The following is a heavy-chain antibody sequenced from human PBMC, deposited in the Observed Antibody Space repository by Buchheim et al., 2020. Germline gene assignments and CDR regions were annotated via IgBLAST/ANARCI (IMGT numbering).Heavy chain of an antibody. J-gene: IGHJ5*02. CDR3: ARNRDSPAIFGVVNINWFDP. Sequence: QLQLQESGPGLVKPSETLSLTCTVSGGSISSSSYYWGWIRQPPGKGLEWIGSIYYSGSTYYNPSLKSRVTISVDTSKNQFSLKLSSVTAADTAVYYCARNRDSPAIFGVVNINWFDPWGQGTL. CDR2: IYYSGST. V-gene: IGHV4-39*01. D-gene: IGHD3-3*01. CDR1: GGSISSSSYY.